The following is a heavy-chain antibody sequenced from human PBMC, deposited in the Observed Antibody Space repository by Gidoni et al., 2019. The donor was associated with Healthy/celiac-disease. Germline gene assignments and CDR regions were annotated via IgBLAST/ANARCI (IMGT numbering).Heavy chain of an antibody. CDR2: IIPIFGTA. CDR3: ARAGTTVVTPLHN. J-gene: IGHJ4*02. D-gene: IGHD4-17*01. V-gene: IGHV1-69*15. Sequence: GSIIPIFGTANYAQKFQGRVMITADESTSTAYMELSSLRSEDTAVYYCARAGTTVVTPLHNWGQGTLVTVSS.